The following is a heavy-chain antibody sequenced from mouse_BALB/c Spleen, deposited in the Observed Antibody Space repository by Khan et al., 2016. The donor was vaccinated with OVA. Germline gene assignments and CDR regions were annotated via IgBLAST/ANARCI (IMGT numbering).Heavy chain of an antibody. Sequence: QVQLQQSGAELAKPGASVKMSCKASGYTFTSYWMHWVKQRPGQGLEWIGYINPSTGYTEYNQKFKDKATLTADNSSRTAYMHLSSLTSDDSAVYYCARNVHWYFDVWGPGTTVTVSS. J-gene: IGHJ1*01. CDR1: GYTFTSYW. V-gene: IGHV1-7*01. CDR3: ARNVHWYFDV. CDR2: INPSTGYT.